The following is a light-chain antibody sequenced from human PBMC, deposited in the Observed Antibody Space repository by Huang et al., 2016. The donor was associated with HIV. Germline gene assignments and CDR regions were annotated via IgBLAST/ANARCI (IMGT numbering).Light chain of an antibody. CDR3: QQATRIPLT. V-gene: IGKV1-12*01. CDR1: QAISSW. CDR2: ATS. J-gene: IGKJ4*01. Sequence: DIQMTQSPSSVSASVGDRVTITCRASQAISSWLAWYQQKPGKAPKLLIYATSTLQSGVPSRFSGSGSGTDFTLTISSLQAEDFATYFCQQATRIPLTFGGGTKVEMK.